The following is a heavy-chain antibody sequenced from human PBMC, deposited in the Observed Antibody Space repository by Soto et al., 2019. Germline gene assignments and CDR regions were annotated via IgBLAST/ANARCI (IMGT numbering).Heavy chain of an antibody. D-gene: IGHD1-26*01. V-gene: IGHV3-23*01. CDR1: GFTFSSYA. Sequence: EVQLLESWGGLVQPGGSLRLSCAASGFTFSSYAMRWVRQAPVKGLEWVSAISGSGGSTYYADSVKGRFTISRDNSKNTLYLQMNSLRAEDTAVYYCATRGSGSYYDYWGQGTLVTVSS. J-gene: IGHJ4*02. CDR2: ISGSGGST. CDR3: ATRGSGSYYDY.